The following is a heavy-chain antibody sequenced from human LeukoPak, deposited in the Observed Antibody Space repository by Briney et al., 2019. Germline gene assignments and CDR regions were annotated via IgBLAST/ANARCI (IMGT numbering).Heavy chain of an antibody. V-gene: IGHV4-59*01. D-gene: IGHD6-19*01. CDR3: AREYSSGWLDY. CDR2: IYYSGST. J-gene: IGHJ4*02. Sequence: PPETLSLTCTVSGGSISSYYWSWIRQPPGKGLEWIGYIYYSGSTNYNPSLKSRVTISVDTSKNQFSLKLSSVTAADTAAYYCAREYSSGWLDYWGQGTLVTVSS. CDR1: GGSISSYY.